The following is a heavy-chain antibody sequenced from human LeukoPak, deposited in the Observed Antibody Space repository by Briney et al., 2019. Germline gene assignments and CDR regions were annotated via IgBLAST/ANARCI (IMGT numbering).Heavy chain of an antibody. CDR1: VGSIKSGNW. CDR3: ATAPILRGEGGEHYKYGMDV. V-gene: IGHV4-4*02. J-gene: IGHJ6*02. D-gene: IGHD2-2*02. CDR2: IYHNGTP. Sequence: SGTLSLTCAVSVGSIKSGNWWSWVRPSPGKGLEWIGEIYHNGTPNYNPSLKSRVTISADTFKNHFSLKMTSVTAADTAVYYCATAPILRGEGGEHYKYGMDVWGQGTTVIVSS.